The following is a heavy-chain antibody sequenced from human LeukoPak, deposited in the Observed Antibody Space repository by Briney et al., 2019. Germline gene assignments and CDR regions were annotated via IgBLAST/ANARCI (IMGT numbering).Heavy chain of an antibody. CDR1: GFTFSSYS. Sequence: GGSLRLSCAASGFTFSSYSMNWVRQTPGKGLEWVSDISGSSSTTHYADSVKGRFTISRDNAKNSLYLQMNSLRAEDTAVYYCARDRGHGGKTEPVDYWGQGTLVTVSS. V-gene: IGHV3-48*01. J-gene: IGHJ4*02. CDR2: ISGSSSTT. CDR3: ARDRGHGGKTEPVDY. D-gene: IGHD4-23*01.